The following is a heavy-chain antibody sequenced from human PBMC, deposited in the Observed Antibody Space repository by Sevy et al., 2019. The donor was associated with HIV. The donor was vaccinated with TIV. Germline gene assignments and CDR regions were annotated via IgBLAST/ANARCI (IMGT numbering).Heavy chain of an antibody. CDR3: ARDWGGVGATTNFDY. CDR1: VFTFSSYG. J-gene: IGHJ4*02. CDR2: IWYDGSNK. Sequence: GGSLRLSCAASVFTFSSYGMHWVRQAPGKGLEWVAVIWYDGSNKYYADSVKGRFTISRDNSKNTLYLQMNSLRAEDTAVYYCARDWGGVGATTNFDYWGQGTLVTVSS. D-gene: IGHD1-26*01. V-gene: IGHV3-33*01.